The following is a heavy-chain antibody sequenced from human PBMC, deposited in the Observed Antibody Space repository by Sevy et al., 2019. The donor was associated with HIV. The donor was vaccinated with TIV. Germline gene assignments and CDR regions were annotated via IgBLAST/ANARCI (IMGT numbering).Heavy chain of an antibody. D-gene: IGHD3-22*01. Sequence: GGSLRLSCAASGFTFSSYAMSWVRQAPGKGLEWVSAISGSGGSTYYADSVKGRFTISRDNSKNTLYLQMNSLRAEDMAVYYCAKDLYYYDSSGYSAFDIWGQGTMVTVSS. J-gene: IGHJ3*02. V-gene: IGHV3-23*01. CDR1: GFTFSSYA. CDR2: ISGSGGST. CDR3: AKDLYYYDSSGYSAFDI.